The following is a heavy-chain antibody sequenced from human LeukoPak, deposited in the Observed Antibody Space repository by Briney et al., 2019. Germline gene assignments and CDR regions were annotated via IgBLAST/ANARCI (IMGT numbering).Heavy chain of an antibody. Sequence: GGSLRLSCAASGFTVSSNYMSWVRQAPGKGLEWVSVIYSGGSTYYADSVKGRFTISRDNSKNTLYLQMNSLRAEDTAVYYCARDGRIAAAGTRHYYYYGMDVWGQGTTVTVSS. CDR2: IYSGGST. D-gene: IGHD6-13*01. CDR1: GFTVSSNY. CDR3: ARDGRIAAAGTRHYYYYGMDV. V-gene: IGHV3-53*01. J-gene: IGHJ6*02.